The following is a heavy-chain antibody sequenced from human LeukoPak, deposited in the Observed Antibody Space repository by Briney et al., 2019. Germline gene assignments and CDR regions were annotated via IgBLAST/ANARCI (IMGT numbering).Heavy chain of an antibody. J-gene: IGHJ4*02. CDR2: IYYSGSA. CDR1: GFTFSSYW. CDR3: ASPMAWAHNRRDSDY. V-gene: IGHV4-39*07. D-gene: IGHD5-24*01. Sequence: GSLRLSCAASGFTFSSYWMSWVRQAPGKGLEWIGSIYYSGSAYYNPSLKSRVSISVDTSKNQFSLKLRSVTAADTAVYYCASPMAWAHNRRDSDYWGLGTLVTVSS.